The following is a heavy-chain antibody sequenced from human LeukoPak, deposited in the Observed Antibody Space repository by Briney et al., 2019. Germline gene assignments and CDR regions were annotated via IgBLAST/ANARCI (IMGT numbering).Heavy chain of an antibody. CDR3: TTDPSYYDILTGYYTGY. Sequence: GGSLRLSCAASGFTFSSYSMNWVRQAPGKGLEWVGRIKSKTDGGTTDYAAPVKGRFTISRDDSKNTLYLQMNSLKTEDTAVYYCTTDPSYYDILTGYYTGYWGQGTLVTVSS. CDR1: GFTFSSYS. D-gene: IGHD3-9*01. J-gene: IGHJ4*02. CDR2: IKSKTDGGTT. V-gene: IGHV3-15*01.